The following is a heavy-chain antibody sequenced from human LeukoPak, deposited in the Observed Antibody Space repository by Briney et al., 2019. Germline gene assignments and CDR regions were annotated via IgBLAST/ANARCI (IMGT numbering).Heavy chain of an antibody. J-gene: IGHJ4*02. D-gene: IGHD6-13*01. Sequence: GGSLRLSCAASGFSFKDYYFSWIRQAPGKGLEWVSFINVNGGAMYYADFVKGRFTISRNNAKSSLYLEMNSLRVEDTAVYYCARGPRILAAGSYYFDYWGQGSLVTVSS. CDR3: ARGPRILAAGSYYFDY. CDR2: INVNGGAM. V-gene: IGHV3-11*01. CDR1: GFSFKDYY.